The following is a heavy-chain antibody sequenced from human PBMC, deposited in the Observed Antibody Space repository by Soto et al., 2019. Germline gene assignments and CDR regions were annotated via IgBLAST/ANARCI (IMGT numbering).Heavy chain of an antibody. CDR1: GGSFSGYY. CDR2: INHSGST. Sequence: PSETLSLTCAVYGGSFSGYYWSWSRQPPGKGLKWMGEINHSGSTNYNPSLKSRVTISVDTSKNQFSPKLSAVTAADTAVYYGARGLGLDYWGQGTLVTVSS. CDR3: ARGLGLDY. D-gene: IGHD3-16*01. J-gene: IGHJ4*02. V-gene: IGHV4-34*01.